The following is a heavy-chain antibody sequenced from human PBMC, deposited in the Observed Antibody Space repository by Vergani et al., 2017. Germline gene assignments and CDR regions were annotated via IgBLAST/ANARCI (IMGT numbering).Heavy chain of an antibody. CDR3: ARHPYCSGGSCYSRYFDY. Sequence: EVELVQSGPEMRKPGESLKISCKGSGYSFTSYWIGWVRQMPGKGLEWMGIIYPGDSDTRYSPSFQGQVTISADKSISTAYLQWSSLKASDTAMYYCARHPYCSGGSCYSRYFDYWGQGTLVTVSS. D-gene: IGHD2-15*01. J-gene: IGHJ4*02. V-gene: IGHV5-51*01. CDR2: IYPGDSDT. CDR1: GYSFTSYW.